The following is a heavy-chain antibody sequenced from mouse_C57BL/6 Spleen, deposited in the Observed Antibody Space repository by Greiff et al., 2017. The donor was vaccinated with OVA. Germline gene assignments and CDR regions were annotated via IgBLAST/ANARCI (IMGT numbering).Heavy chain of an antibody. D-gene: IGHD1-1*01. V-gene: IGHV1-58*01. CDR2: IYIGNGYT. J-gene: IGHJ4*01. CDR3: ARCLFITTVVAPYAMDY. Sequence: EVMLVESGAELVRPGSSVKMSCKTSGYTFTSYGINWVKQRPGQGLEWIGYIYIGNGYTEYNEKFKGKATLTSDTSSSTAYMQLSSLTSEDSAIYFCARCLFITTVVAPYAMDYWGQGTSVTVSS. CDR1: GYTFTSYG.